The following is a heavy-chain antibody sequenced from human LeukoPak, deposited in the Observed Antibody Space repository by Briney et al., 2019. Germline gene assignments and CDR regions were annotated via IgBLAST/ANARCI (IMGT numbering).Heavy chain of an antibody. CDR2: ISGSGGST. CDR1: GFTFSSYA. Sequence: SGGSLRLSCAASGFTFSSYAMSWVRQAPGKGLEWVSAISGSGGSTYYADSVKGRFTISRDNSKNTLYLQMNSLRAEDTAVYYCAKDLLLSGYCSSTSCSHLGYWGQGTLVTVSS. D-gene: IGHD2-2*01. J-gene: IGHJ4*02. CDR3: AKDLLLSGYCSSTSCSHLGY. V-gene: IGHV3-23*01.